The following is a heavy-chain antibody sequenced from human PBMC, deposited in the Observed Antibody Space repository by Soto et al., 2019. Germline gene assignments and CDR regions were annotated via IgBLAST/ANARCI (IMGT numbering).Heavy chain of an antibody. Sequence: SETLSLTCTVSGGSIISYYWSWILQPPWKGLEWIGYIYYSGSTNYNPSLKSRVTISVDTSKNQFSLKLSSVTAADTAVYYCARDSPYYDSSGYYSFGYFDYWGQGTLVTVSS. CDR2: IYYSGST. CDR3: ARDSPYYDSSGYYSFGYFDY. V-gene: IGHV4-59*01. CDR1: GGSIISYY. D-gene: IGHD3-22*01. J-gene: IGHJ4*02.